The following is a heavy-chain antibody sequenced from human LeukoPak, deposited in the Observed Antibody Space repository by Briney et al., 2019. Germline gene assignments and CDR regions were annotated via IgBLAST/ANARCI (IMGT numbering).Heavy chain of an antibody. V-gene: IGHV3-7*01. CDR1: GFTFSSYW. Sequence: GGSLRLSCAASGFTFSSYWMTWVRQAPGKGLEWVANIKEDGSEKYYVDSVKGRFAISRDNAKRSLYLQMNSLRAEDTAVYYCAGIIAAAGPTPPRVYYYYYMDVWGKGTTVTISS. CDR2: IKEDGSEK. J-gene: IGHJ6*03. D-gene: IGHD6-13*01. CDR3: AGIIAAAGPTPPRVYYYYYMDV.